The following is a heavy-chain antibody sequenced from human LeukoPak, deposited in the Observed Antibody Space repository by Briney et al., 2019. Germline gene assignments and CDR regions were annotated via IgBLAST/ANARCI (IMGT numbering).Heavy chain of an antibody. CDR1: GGSISSGSYY. Sequence: PSETLSLTCTVSGGSISSGSYYWSWIRQPAGKGLEWIGHIYTSGGNNYNPSLKSRVTISVDTSKNQFSLKLSSVTAADTAVYYCARAIYNWNYMRYWGQGTLVTVSS. CDR2: IYTSGGN. J-gene: IGHJ4*02. D-gene: IGHD1-7*01. V-gene: IGHV4-61*09. CDR3: ARAIYNWNYMRY.